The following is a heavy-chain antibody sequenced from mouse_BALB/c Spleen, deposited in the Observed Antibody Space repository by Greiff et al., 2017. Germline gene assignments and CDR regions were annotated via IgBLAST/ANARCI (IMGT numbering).Heavy chain of an antibody. D-gene: IGHD1-1*01. J-gene: IGHJ2*01. V-gene: IGHV1-69*02. CDR3: ARGDRLITTAHDY. CDR1: GYTFTSYW. Sequence: VQLQESGAELVKPGASVKLSCTASGYTFTSYWMNWVKQRPEQGLEWIGRIDPYDSETHYNQKFKDKAILTVDKSSSTAYMQLSSLTSEDSAVYYCARGDRLITTAHDYWGQGTTLTVSS. CDR2: IDPYDSET.